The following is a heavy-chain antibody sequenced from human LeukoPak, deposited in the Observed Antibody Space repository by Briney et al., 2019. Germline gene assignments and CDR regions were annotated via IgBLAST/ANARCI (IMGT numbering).Heavy chain of an antibody. CDR3: ARARSSYRFDP. CDR2: ISYDGSNK. CDR1: GFTFSNAW. Sequence: GGSLRLSCEASGFTFSNAWMTWVRQAPGKGLEWVALISYDGSNKYYADSVKGRFTISRDNAKNSLYLQMNSLRAEDTAVYYCARARSSYRFDPWGQGTLVTVSS. D-gene: IGHD2-15*01. J-gene: IGHJ5*02. V-gene: IGHV3-30*03.